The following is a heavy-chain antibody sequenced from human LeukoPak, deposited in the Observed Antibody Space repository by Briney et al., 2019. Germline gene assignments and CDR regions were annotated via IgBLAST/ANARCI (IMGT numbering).Heavy chain of an antibody. J-gene: IGHJ3*02. CDR1: GFTFSDYY. V-gene: IGHV3-11*04. CDR2: ISSSGSTI. Sequence: PGGSLRLSCAASGFTFSDYYMSWIRQAPGKGLEWVSYISSSGSTIYYADSVKGRFTISRDNAKNSLYLQMNSLRAEDTAVYYCAKQWSGGVIPDAFDIWGQGTMVTVSS. D-gene: IGHD3-16*02. CDR3: AKQWSGGVIPDAFDI.